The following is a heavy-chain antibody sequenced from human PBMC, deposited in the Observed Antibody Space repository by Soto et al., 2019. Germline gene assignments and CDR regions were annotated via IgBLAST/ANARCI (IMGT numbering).Heavy chain of an antibody. CDR3: VGASPGDQPSSWYGMDA. V-gene: IGHV3-48*01. CDR1: GFTFSSYS. CDR2: ISSSSNTI. Sequence: EVQLVESGGGLVQPGGSLRLSCAASGFTFSSYSMNWVRQAPGKGLQWISYISSSSNTIYYADSVKGRFTISRDYAKNPLYLKLTARPAKDTAGYYCVGASPGDQPSSWYGMDAGGKGPRSPSPQ. D-gene: IGHD3-16*01. J-gene: IGHJ6*01.